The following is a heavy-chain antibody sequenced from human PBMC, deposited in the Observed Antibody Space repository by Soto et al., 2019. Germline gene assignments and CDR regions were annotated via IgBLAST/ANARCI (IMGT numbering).Heavy chain of an antibody. CDR2: IYYSGST. Sequence: QLQLQESGPGLVKPSETLSLTCTVSGGSISSSSYYWGWIRQPPGKGLEWIGSIYYSGSTYYNPSLKSRVTISVDTSKNQFSLKLSSVTAADTAVYYCARIGPPDGSGSYFDYWGQGTLVTVSS. D-gene: IGHD3-10*01. CDR3: ARIGPPDGSGSYFDY. CDR1: GGSISSSSYY. V-gene: IGHV4-39*01. J-gene: IGHJ4*02.